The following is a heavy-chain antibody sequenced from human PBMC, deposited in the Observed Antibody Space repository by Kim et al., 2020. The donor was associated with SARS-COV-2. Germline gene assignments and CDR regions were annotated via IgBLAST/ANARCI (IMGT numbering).Heavy chain of an antibody. CDR3: ARMAAAGTDAFDI. CDR2: IIPILGIA. Sequence: SVKVSCKASGGTFSSYAISWVRQAPGQGLEWMGRIIPILGIANYAQKFQGRVTITADKSTSTAYMELSSLRSEDTAVYYCARMAAAGTDAFDIWGQGTMVTVS. D-gene: IGHD6-13*01. V-gene: IGHV1-69*04. CDR1: GGTFSSYA. J-gene: IGHJ3*02.